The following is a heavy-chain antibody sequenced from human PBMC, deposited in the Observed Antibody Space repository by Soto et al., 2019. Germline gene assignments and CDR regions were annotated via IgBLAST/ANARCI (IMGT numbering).Heavy chain of an antibody. V-gene: IGHV4-30-2*01. CDR1: GGSISSGGYS. J-gene: IGHJ2*01. CDR3: ARPSIAATGNWYFDV. D-gene: IGHD6-13*01. Sequence: SETLSLTCAVSGGSISSGGYSWSWIRQPPGKGLEWIGYIYHSGSTYYNPSLKSRVTISVDMSKTQFSLRLPSVTAADTGLYYCARPSIAATGNWYFDVWGRGTLVTVSS. CDR2: IYHSGST.